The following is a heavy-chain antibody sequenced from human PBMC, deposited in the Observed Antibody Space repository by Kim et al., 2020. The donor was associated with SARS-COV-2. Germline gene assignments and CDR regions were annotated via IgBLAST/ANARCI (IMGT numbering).Heavy chain of an antibody. V-gene: IGHV1-69*13. CDR3: ARGCSSTSCPSFFQG. CDR2: IIPIFGTA. CDR1: GGTFSSYA. J-gene: IGHJ4*02. D-gene: IGHD2-2*01. Sequence: SVKVSCKASGGTFSSYAISWVRQAPGQGLEWMGGIIPIFGTANYAQKFQGRVTITADESTSTAYMELSSLRSEDTAVYYCARGCSSTSCPSFFQGWCQGTLVTVSS.